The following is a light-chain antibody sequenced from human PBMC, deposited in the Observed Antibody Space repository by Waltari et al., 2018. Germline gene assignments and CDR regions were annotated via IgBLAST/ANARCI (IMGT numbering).Light chain of an antibody. J-gene: IGKJ2*01. V-gene: IGKV1-5*03. CDR3: QQYNGYSYT. CDR1: QSISYW. CDR2: KAS. Sequence: DIQMTQSPSTLSASVGDRVTITCRASQSISYWLAWYQQKSGEAPKLLIYKASSLESGVPSRFSGSGSGTEFTLTISSLQPDDFATYYCQQYNGYSYTFGQGTKLEIK.